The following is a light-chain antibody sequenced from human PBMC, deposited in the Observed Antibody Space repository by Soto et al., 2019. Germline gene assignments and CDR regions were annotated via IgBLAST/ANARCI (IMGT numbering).Light chain of an antibody. CDR1: RTVSTN. Sequence: EVVMTQSPATLSVSPGERATLSCRASRTVSTNLAWYQQKPGQAPRLLIYGASTRATGIPTRFSGSGSETEFALTISGLQSEDSAVYYCQQYNNWHPITFGQGTRLEIK. J-gene: IGKJ5*01. V-gene: IGKV3-15*01. CDR2: GAS. CDR3: QQYNNWHPIT.